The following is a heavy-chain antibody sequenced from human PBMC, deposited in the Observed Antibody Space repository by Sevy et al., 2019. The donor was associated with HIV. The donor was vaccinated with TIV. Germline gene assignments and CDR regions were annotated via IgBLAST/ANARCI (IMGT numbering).Heavy chain of an antibody. J-gene: IGHJ5*02. CDR2: ISWSSANI. CDR3: VKAPYSTSSPGWFDP. D-gene: IGHD6-13*01. V-gene: IGHV3-9*01. CDR1: GFTFDDYA. Sequence: GGSLRLSCAASGFTFDDYAMHWVRQAPGKCLEWVSSISWSSANIGYADSVKGRFSISRDNAKNSLYLQMNSLRTEDTAFYYCVKAPYSTSSPGWFDPWGQGTLVTVSS.